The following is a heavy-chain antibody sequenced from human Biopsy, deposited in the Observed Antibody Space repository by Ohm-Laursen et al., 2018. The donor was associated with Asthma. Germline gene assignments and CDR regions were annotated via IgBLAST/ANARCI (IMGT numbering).Heavy chain of an antibody. Sequence: ASVKVSCKTSGYIFNSAGITWVRRAPGQGLEWMGWISVYNGNTKVAQKLQDRVTMITDTSTSTAYMELRSLRSDDTAVYFCARAVDYSHYYGIDVWGQGTTVTVS. V-gene: IGHV1-18*01. J-gene: IGHJ6*02. CDR3: ARAVDYSHYYGIDV. CDR2: ISVYNGNT. D-gene: IGHD3-10*01. CDR1: GYIFNSAG.